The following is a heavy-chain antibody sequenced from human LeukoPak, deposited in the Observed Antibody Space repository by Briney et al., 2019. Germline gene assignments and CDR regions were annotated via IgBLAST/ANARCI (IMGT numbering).Heavy chain of an antibody. J-gene: IGHJ5*02. D-gene: IGHD2-2*03. Sequence: SETLSLTCAVYGGSFSGYYWSWIRQPPGKGLEWIGEINHSGSTNYNPSLKSRVTISVDTSKNQFSLKLSSVTAADTAVYYCARGGGYCSSTSSPPQFDPWGQGTLVTVSS. CDR2: INHSGST. V-gene: IGHV4-34*01. CDR3: ARGGGYCSSTSSPPQFDP. CDR1: GGSFSGYY.